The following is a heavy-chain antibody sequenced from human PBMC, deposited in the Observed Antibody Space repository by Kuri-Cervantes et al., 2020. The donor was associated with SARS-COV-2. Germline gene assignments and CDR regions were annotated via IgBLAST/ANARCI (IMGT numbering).Heavy chain of an antibody. CDR2: IYTSGST. CDR1: GGSISSYY. Sequence: SETLSLTCTVSGGSISSYYWSWIRQPAGKGLEWIGRIYTSGSTNYNPSLKSRVTISVDKSKNQFSLKLSSVTAADTAVYYCARDGPRIAVAGTYFDYWGQGTLVTVSS. J-gene: IGHJ4*02. D-gene: IGHD6-19*01. CDR3: ARDGPRIAVAGTYFDY. V-gene: IGHV4-4*07.